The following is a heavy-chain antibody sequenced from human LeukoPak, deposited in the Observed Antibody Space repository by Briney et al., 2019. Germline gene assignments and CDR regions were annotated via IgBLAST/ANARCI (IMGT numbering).Heavy chain of an antibody. J-gene: IGHJ4*02. V-gene: IGHV3-7*01. D-gene: IGHD6-19*01. Sequence: GGSLRLSCAASGITFSTYWMSWVRQAPGKGLEWVANINQDGSEKYYVDSVKGRFTISRDNAKNSLYLQMNSLRAEDTALYYCAKAAEQWLVTMDYWGQGTLVSVSS. CDR1: GITFSTYW. CDR3: AKAAEQWLVTMDY. CDR2: INQDGSEK.